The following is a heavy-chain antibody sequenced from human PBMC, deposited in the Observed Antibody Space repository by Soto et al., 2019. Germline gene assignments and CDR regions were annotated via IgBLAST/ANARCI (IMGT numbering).Heavy chain of an antibody. D-gene: IGHD1-26*01. CDR3: ARVGSVY. V-gene: IGHV3-30*04. CDR1: GFTFSSYA. CDR2: ISYDGSNK. Sequence: QVQLVESGGGVVQPGRSLRLSCAASGFTFSSYAMHWVRQAPGKGLEWVAVISYDGSNKYYADSVKGRFTISRDNSKNTLYLQMNSLRAEDTAVYYCARVGSVYWGQGTLVTVSS. J-gene: IGHJ4*02.